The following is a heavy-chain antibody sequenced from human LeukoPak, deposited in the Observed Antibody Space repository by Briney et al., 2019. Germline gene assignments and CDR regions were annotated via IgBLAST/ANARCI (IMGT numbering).Heavy chain of an antibody. CDR3: ARSISWYSYLDY. CDR1: GGYMTGYY. D-gene: IGHD6-13*01. V-gene: IGHV4-4*07. Sequence: PPETLSLTCTVSGGYMTGYYWSWIRQPAGKGLDWIGRIYTSGDTNYNPSLKSRVTMSVDTSKNQFSLKLTSVTAADTALYYCARSISWYSYLDYWGQGTLVTVSS. CDR2: IYTSGDT. J-gene: IGHJ4*02.